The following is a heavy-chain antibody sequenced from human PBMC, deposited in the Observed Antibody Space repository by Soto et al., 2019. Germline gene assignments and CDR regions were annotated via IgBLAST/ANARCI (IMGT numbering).Heavy chain of an antibody. J-gene: IGHJ5*02. CDR1: GFTFSSYA. CDR2: INSDGSST. V-gene: IGHV3-74*01. Sequence: EVHLLESGGGLLQPGGSLRLSCAASGFTFSSYAMSWVRQAPGRGLEWVSRINSDGSSTSYADSVKGRFTISRDNAKNTLYLQMNSLRVEDTAVYYCARDHANGFDPWGQGTLVTVSS. CDR3: ARDHANGFDP.